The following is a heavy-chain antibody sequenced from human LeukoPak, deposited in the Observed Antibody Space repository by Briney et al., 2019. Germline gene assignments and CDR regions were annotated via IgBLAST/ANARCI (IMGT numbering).Heavy chain of an antibody. CDR2: IGPNSGVT. J-gene: IGHJ4*02. CDR3: ARDQYSGSYHN. CDR1: GYTFTDYY. Sequence: GASVKVSCKASGYTFTDYYMHWVRQAPGQGLEWMGWIGPNSGVTNYAQKFQGRVTVTTDTSISTTYMELSGLRSDDTAVYYCARDQYSGSYHNWGQGTLVTVSS. D-gene: IGHD1-26*01. V-gene: IGHV1-2*02.